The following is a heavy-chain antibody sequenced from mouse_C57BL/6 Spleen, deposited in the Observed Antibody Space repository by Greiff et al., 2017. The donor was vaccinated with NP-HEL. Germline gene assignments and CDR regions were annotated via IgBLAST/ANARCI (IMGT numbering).Heavy chain of an antibody. Sequence: EVQLQQSGPELVKPGASVKISCKASGYTFTDYYMNWVKQSHGKSLEWIGDINPNNGGTSYNQKFKGKATLTVDKSSSTAYMELRSLTSEDSAVYYCASYGYDSWYFDVWGTGTTVTVSS. V-gene: IGHV1-26*01. CDR2: INPNNGGT. CDR3: ASYGYDSWYFDV. CDR1: GYTFTDYY. D-gene: IGHD2-2*01. J-gene: IGHJ1*03.